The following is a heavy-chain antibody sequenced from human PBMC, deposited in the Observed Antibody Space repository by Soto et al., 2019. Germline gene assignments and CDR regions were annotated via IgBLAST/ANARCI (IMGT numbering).Heavy chain of an antibody. CDR3: STPVDPRYRANAFHSFYS. CDR2: LTSSGT. J-gene: IGHJ4*02. CDR1: GFTFSTYA. V-gene: IGHV3-23*01. D-gene: IGHD2-8*01. Sequence: EVQLLESGGGLVQPGGSLRLSCAASGFTFSTYAMNWVRQAPGKGLEWVSTLTSSGTFYADSVKGRFTISRDNSRNKLYLQLNSLRAADTAVYYRSTPVDPRYRANAFHSFYSWGQGTLVTVSS.